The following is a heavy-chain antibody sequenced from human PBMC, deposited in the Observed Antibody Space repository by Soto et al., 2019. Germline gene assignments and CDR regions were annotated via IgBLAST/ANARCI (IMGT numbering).Heavy chain of an antibody. CDR2: IYYSGST. Sequence: PSETLSLTCTVSGGSISSSSYYWGWIRQPPGKGLEWIGSIYYSGSTYYNPSLKSRVTISVDTSKNQFSLKLSSVTAADTAVYYCARTVAYSYGYDYWGKGTLVSVSS. V-gene: IGHV4-39*01. J-gene: IGHJ4*02. CDR1: GGSISSSSYY. D-gene: IGHD5-18*01. CDR3: ARTVAYSYGYDY.